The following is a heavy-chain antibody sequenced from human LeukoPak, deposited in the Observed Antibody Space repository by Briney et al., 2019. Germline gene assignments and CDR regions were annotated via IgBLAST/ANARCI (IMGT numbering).Heavy chain of an antibody. Sequence: GGSLRLSCAASGFTFSSYAMSWVRQAPGKGLGWVSGISGSGGSTYYADSVKGRFTISRDNSKTTVYLQMNSLRAEDTAVYYCAKGYGDSRTYGMDVWGQGATVTVSS. CDR1: GFTFSSYA. J-gene: IGHJ6*02. CDR3: AKGYGDSRTYGMDV. V-gene: IGHV3-23*01. CDR2: ISGSGGST. D-gene: IGHD4-17*01.